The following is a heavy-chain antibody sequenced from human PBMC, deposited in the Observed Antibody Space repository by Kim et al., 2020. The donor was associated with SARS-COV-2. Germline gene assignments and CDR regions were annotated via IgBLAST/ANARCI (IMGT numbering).Heavy chain of an antibody. CDR1: GDSVSSNSAA. CDR2: TYYRSKCYN. Sequence: SQTLSLSCVISGDSVSSNSAAWNWVRQSPSRGLEWLGRTYYRSKCYNDYAVSVKSRITINPDTSKNQFSLQLNSVTPEDTAVYYCGRQYNRAFDIWGQGTMVIVSS. D-gene: IGHD1-1*01. V-gene: IGHV6-1*01. CDR3: GRQYNRAFDI. J-gene: IGHJ3*02.